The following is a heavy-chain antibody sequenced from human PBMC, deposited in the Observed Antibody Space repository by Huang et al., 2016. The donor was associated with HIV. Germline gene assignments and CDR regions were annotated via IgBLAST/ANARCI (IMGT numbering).Heavy chain of an antibody. Sequence: DVQLVESGGGLVQPGGSLRLSCAASGFTFSNYWMSGVRQVPGKGREGVANIKQDGSEKNYVDSVKGRFTISRDNANNLLYLQMNSLRAEDTAVYYCARDYVWGSYRPTYWYFDFWGRGTLVTVSS. CDR2: IKQDGSEK. CDR1: GFTFSNYW. D-gene: IGHD3-16*02. J-gene: IGHJ2*01. CDR3: ARDYVWGSYRPTYWYFDF. V-gene: IGHV3-7*01.